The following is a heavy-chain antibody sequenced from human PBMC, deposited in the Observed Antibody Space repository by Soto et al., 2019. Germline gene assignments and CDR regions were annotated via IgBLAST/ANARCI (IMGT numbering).Heavy chain of an antibody. V-gene: IGHV3-30-3*01. CDR2: ISYDGSNK. Sequence: QVQLVESGGGVVQPGRSLRLSCIASGFSINNYALHWVRRAPGRGLEWVAVISYDGSNKYYADSVVGRFTISRDNSKNTHYVQMNSLRVEDTAVYHCARRQDFGGPHYYYGMDVWGQGTAVTVSS. J-gene: IGHJ6*02. CDR3: ARRQDFGGPHYYYGMDV. D-gene: IGHD3-3*01. CDR1: GFSINNYA.